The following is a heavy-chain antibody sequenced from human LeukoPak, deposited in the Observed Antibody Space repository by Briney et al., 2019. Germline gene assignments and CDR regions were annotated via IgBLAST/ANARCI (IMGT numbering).Heavy chain of an antibody. CDR1: GFTFSSYS. Sequence: GGSLRLSCAASGFTFSSYSMNWVRQAPGKGLEWVSSISSSSSYIYYADSVKGRFTISRDNAKNSLYLQMNSLRAEDTAVYYCAVMVRGVITSPEDYWGQGTLVTVSS. V-gene: IGHV3-21*01. D-gene: IGHD3-10*01. J-gene: IGHJ4*02. CDR2: ISSSSSYI. CDR3: AVMVRGVITSPEDY.